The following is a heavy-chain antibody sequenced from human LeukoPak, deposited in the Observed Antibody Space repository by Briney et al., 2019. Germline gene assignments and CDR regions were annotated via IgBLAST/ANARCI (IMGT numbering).Heavy chain of an antibody. D-gene: IGHD3-22*01. Sequence: GGSLRLSCVASGFAFSSFWMHWVRQAPGKGLVWVSRINADGRSISYADAVQGRFTISRDNAKSTVFLQMNSLTADDTAVYFCARDFASSVYYDNDGYYDYWGQGTLVTVSS. CDR2: INADGRSI. CDR3: ARDFASSVYYDNDGYYDY. CDR1: GFAFSSFW. V-gene: IGHV3-74*01. J-gene: IGHJ4*02.